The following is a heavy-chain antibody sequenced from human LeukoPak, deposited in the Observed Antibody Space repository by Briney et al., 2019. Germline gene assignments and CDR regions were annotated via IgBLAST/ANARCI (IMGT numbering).Heavy chain of an antibody. CDR1: GFTVSSNY. CDR2: IKSRTDGGTT. J-gene: IGHJ4*02. CDR3: TTEWYYFDY. Sequence: PGGSLRLSCAASGFTVSSNYISWVRQAPGKGLEWVGRIKSRTDGGTTDYAAPVKGRFTISRDDSKNTLFLQMNSLKTEDTAVYYCTTEWYYFDYWGQGTLVTVSS. D-gene: IGHD2-15*01. V-gene: IGHV3-15*01.